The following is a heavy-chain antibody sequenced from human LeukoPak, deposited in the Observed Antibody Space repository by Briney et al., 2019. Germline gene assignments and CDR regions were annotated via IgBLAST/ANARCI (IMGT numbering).Heavy chain of an antibody. CDR1: GFTFFSYW. V-gene: IGHV3-7*01. CDR2: IKQDGSDK. Sequence: GGSLRLSCEASGFTFFSYWMSWVRQAPGKGLEWVANIKQDGSDKYYVDSVKGRFTISRDNAKNSLYLQMNSVRAEDTAVYYCARETYSSSWSAKFYYYYYMDVWGKGTTVTISS. D-gene: IGHD6-13*01. CDR3: ARETYSSSWSAKFYYYYYMDV. J-gene: IGHJ6*03.